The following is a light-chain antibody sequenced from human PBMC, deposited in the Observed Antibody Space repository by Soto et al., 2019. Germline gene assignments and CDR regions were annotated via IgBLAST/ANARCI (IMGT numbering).Light chain of an antibody. CDR3: QQYNNWPLT. CDR1: QSVSSN. Sequence: EIVMTQSPATLAVSPCEGATLSGRASQSVSSNLAWYQQKPGQAPRLLIYGASTRATGIPARFSGSGSGTEFTLTISSLQSEDFAVYYCQQYNNWPLTFGGGTKVDIK. CDR2: GAS. V-gene: IGKV3-15*01. J-gene: IGKJ4*01.